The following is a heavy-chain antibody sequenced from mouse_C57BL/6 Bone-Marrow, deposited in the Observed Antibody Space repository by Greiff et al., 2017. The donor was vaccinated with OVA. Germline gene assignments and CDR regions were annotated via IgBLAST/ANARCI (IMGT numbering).Heavy chain of an antibody. CDR2: IYPGGGYT. D-gene: IGHD2-4*01. CDR3: AIYDYDRGFDY. CDR1: GYTFTNYW. J-gene: IGHJ2*01. V-gene: IGHV1-63*01. Sequence: LVESGAELVRPGPSVKMSCKASGYTFTNYWIGWAKQRPGHGLEWIGDIYPGGGYTNYNEKFKGKATLTADKSSSTAYMQFSSLTSEDSAIYYCAIYDYDRGFDYWGQGTTLTVSS.